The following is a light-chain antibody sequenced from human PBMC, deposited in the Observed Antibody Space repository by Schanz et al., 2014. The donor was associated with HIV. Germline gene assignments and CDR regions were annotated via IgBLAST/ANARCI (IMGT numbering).Light chain of an antibody. J-gene: IGLJ2*01. CDR3: SSYTTSSTLV. CDR1: SSDVGSYNL. V-gene: IGLV2-14*02. Sequence: QSALTQPASVSGSPGQSITISCTGTSSDVGSYNLVSWYQQHPGKAPKLMIYDVSNRPSGVSNRFSGSKSGITASLTISGLQADDEADYYCSSYTTSSTLVFGGGTKLTVL. CDR2: DVS.